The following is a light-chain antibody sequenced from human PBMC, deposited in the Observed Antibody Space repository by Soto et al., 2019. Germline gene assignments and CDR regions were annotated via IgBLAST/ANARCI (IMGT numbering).Light chain of an antibody. CDR3: QHRRVWPVS. CDR2: DAS. Sequence: IVLTQSPATLSLSPGERATLSCRASQSVSSYLAWYQQKPGQAPRLLIYDASNRATGIPARFSGSGSGTDFTLTITSLEPEDFAVYYCQHRRVWPVSFGQGTRLEIK. V-gene: IGKV3-11*01. CDR1: QSVSSY. J-gene: IGKJ5*01.